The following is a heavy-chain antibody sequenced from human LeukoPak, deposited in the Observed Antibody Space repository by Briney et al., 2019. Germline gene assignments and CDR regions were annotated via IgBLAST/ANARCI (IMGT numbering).Heavy chain of an antibody. J-gene: IGHJ4*02. CDR3: ARGTVNPCDY. V-gene: IGHV4-38-2*02. D-gene: IGHD3-10*01. CDR1: GHSISSGYY. Sequence: SETLSLTCTVSGHSISSGYYWAWIRQPPGKGLEWIGSIYQSGNTYSNSSLKSRVTISVDTSKNQFSLNLNSVTAADTAVYYCARGTVNPCDYWGQGTLVTVSS. CDR2: IYQSGNT.